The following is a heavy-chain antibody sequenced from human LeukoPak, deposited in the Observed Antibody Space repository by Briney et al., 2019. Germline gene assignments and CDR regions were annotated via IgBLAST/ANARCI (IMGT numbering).Heavy chain of an antibody. J-gene: IGHJ4*02. CDR2: INPNDGDT. CDR3: ARANFVYCSSSISLFAY. Sequence: ASVKVSCKASGYTFTDYYMHWVRQAPGQGFEWMGWINPNDGDTNYAQKFQGRVTMTRDTSISTAHMEVGRLRPDDAAVYYCARANFVYCSSSISLFAYWGQGTLVTVSS. V-gene: IGHV1-2*02. CDR1: GYTFTDYY. D-gene: IGHD2-2*01.